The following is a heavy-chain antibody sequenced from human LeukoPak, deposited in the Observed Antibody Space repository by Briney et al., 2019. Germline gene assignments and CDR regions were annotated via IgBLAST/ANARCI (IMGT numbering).Heavy chain of an antibody. Sequence: GASVKVSCKASGYTFTGYYMHWVRQAPGQGLEWMGWINPNSGGTNYAQKFQGRVTISVDTSKNQFSLKLSSVTAADTAVYYCARSKARIDYWGQGTLVTVSS. CDR2: INPNSGGT. CDR1: GYTFTGYY. J-gene: IGHJ4*02. V-gene: IGHV1-2*02. CDR3: ARSKARIDY.